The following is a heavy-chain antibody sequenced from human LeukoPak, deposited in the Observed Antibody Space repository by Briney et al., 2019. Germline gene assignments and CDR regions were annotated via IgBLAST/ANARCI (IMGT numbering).Heavy chain of an antibody. CDR2: LHYRWTA. Sequence: SETLSLTRTVSDRSITHDDWSWVPQPPGKGLEFIGHLHYRWTANYKPSLRSRVTISIATSKQKFFLKLKSVTAADTAVYYCARDHRQPYCSSTSCLRRARFDPWGQGTLVTVSS. V-gene: IGHV4-59*01. CDR1: DRSITHDD. D-gene: IGHD2-2*01. CDR3: ARDHRQPYCSSTSCLRRARFDP. J-gene: IGHJ5*02.